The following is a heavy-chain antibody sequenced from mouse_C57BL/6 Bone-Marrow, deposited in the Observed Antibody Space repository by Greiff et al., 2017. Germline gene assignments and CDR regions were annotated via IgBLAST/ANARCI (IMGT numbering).Heavy chain of an antibody. D-gene: IGHD1-1*01. CDR1: GFTFRNYW. CDR3: TGGSCYYAMDY. J-gene: IGHJ4*01. Sequence: EVKLEESGGGLVQPGGSMKLSCVASGFTFRNYWMNWVRQSPEKGLEWVAQIRLKSDNYATHYAESVKGRFTISRDDSKSSVYLQMNNLRAEDTGIYYCTGGSCYYAMDYWGQGTSVTVSS. V-gene: IGHV6-3*01. CDR2: IRLKSDNYAT.